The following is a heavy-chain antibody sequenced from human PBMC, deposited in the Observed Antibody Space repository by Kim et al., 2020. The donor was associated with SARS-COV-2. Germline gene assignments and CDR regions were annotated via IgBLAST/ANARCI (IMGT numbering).Heavy chain of an antibody. V-gene: IGHV3-30*02. CDR3: AKDGSNSDFWSGYGNV. D-gene: IGHD3-3*01. Sequence: VKGRFTISRDNSKNTLYLQMNSLRAEDTAVYYCAKDGSNSDFWSGYGNVWGQGTTVTVSS. J-gene: IGHJ6*02.